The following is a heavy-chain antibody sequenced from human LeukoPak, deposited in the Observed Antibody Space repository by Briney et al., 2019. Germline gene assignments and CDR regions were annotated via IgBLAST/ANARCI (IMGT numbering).Heavy chain of an antibody. CDR2: INHSGST. J-gene: IGHJ3*02. CDR3: ARSPVRVRLHAFDI. Sequence: SETLSLTCAVYGGSFSGYYWSWIRPPPGKGLEWIGEINHSGSTNYNPSLKSRVTISVDTPKNQFSLKLSSVTAADTAVYYCARSPVRVRLHAFDIWGQGTMVTVSS. CDR1: GGSFSGYY. V-gene: IGHV4-34*01. D-gene: IGHD3-10*01.